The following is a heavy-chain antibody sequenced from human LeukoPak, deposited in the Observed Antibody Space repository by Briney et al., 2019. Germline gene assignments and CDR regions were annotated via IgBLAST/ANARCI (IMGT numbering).Heavy chain of an antibody. J-gene: IGHJ4*02. CDR1: GYTFTSYA. V-gene: IGHV1-3*01. CDR3: GCSTSSAMSGDSGLDY. D-gene: IGHD2-2*01. CDR2: INAGNGNT. Sequence: ASVKVSRKASGYTFTSYAMHWVRQAPGQRLEWMGWINAGNGNTKYSQKFQGRVTITRDTSASTAYMELSSLRSEDTAVYYCGCSTSSAMSGDSGLDYWGQGTLVTVSS.